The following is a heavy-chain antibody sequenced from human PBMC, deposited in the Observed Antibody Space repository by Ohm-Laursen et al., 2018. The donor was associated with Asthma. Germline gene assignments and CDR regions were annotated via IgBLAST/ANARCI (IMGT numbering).Heavy chain of an antibody. Sequence: SLTLSCAASGFPFSAYTMTWVRQAPGKGLEWVSSISGSSRYIYYTDSVKDRFTISRDNAKRSLYLQMNSLRAEDTAVYYCARDRVDIVTTTMNFYYGMDVWGQGTTVTVSS. D-gene: IGHD5-12*01. J-gene: IGHJ6*02. CDR2: ISGSSRYI. CDR1: GFPFSAYT. V-gene: IGHV3-21*01. CDR3: ARDRVDIVTTTMNFYYGMDV.